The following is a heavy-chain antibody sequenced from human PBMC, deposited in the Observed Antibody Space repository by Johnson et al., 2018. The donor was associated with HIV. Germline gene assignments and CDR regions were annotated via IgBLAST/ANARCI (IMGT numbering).Heavy chain of an antibody. Sequence: QVQLVESGGGVVRPGGSLRLSCAASGFTFSSYAMHWVRQAPGKGLEWVAFIAHDESSTHYADSVKGRFTMSRDNSKNTLYLQMNNLRAGDTAVYFCARESRDGPNLRAFDIWGQGTLITVSP. V-gene: IGHV3-30*14. CDR1: GFTFSSYA. J-gene: IGHJ3*02. D-gene: IGHD5-24*01. CDR2: IAHDESST. CDR3: ARESRDGPNLRAFDI.